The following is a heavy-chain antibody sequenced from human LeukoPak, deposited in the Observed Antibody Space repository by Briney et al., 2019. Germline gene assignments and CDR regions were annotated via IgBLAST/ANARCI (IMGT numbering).Heavy chain of an antibody. J-gene: IGHJ5*01. Sequence: SETLSLTCSVSGASITSSFRSWIRQPPGKGLEMIGYIYYSGRGNYKPSLKGRVDISLDTSKNRVSLKLTSVTAADTAVYYCARLWRPHDYDNWFDYWGQGSLVTVSS. CDR3: ARLWRPHDYDNWFDY. V-gene: IGHV4-59*01. CDR2: IYYSGRG. CDR1: GASITSSF. D-gene: IGHD4-17*01.